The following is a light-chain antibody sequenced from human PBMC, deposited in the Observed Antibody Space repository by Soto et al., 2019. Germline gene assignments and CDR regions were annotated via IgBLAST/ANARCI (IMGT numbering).Light chain of an antibody. CDR3: QQYNSYPWT. CDR2: KAS. Sequence: DIPMTQSPSTLSASVGDRVTITCRASQSISSWLAWYQQKPGKTPKVLLYKASSLESGVPSRFSGSGSGTQFTLTISSLQPDDFATYYCQQYNSYPWTFGQGTKVEIK. CDR1: QSISSW. V-gene: IGKV1-5*03. J-gene: IGKJ1*01.